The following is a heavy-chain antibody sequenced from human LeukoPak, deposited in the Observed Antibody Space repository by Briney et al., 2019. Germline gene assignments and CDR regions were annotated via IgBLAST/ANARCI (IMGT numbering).Heavy chain of an antibody. CDR1: GYTFTGYY. D-gene: IGHD4-17*01. Sequence: GASVKVSCKASGYTFTGYYFHWVRQAPGQGLEWMGRFNPNSGGTNYAQKFQGRVTMTRDTSISTAYMELSRLKSDDTAVYYCARAPSLNGDLGYWGQGTLVTVSS. V-gene: IGHV1-2*06. CDR3: ARAPSLNGDLGY. CDR2: FNPNSGGT. J-gene: IGHJ4*02.